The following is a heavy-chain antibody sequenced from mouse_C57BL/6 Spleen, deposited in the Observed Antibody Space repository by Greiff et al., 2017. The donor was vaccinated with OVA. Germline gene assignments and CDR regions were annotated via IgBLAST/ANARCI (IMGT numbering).Heavy chain of an antibody. J-gene: IGHJ1*03. D-gene: IGHD1-1*01. CDR2: IWGGGST. CDR1: GFSLTSYG. CDR3: AKHGGNYYGSSPYWYFDV. V-gene: IGHV2-9*01. Sequence: VHLVESGPGLVAPSQSLSITCTVSGFSLTSYGVDWVRQPPGKGLEWLGVIWGGGSTNYTSALMSRLSISKDNSKSQVFLKMNSLQTDDTAMYYCAKHGGNYYGSSPYWYFDVWGTGTTVTVSS.